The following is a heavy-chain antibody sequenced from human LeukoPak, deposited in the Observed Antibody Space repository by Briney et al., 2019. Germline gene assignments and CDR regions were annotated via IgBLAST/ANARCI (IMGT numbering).Heavy chain of an antibody. CDR1: GFTYRRYN. J-gene: IGHJ4*02. CDR2: INSGSDYI. Sequence: GGSLRPSCSASGFTYRRYNINWVRQAPGKGLEWVATINSGSDYIYHADSVRGRFTISRDNVRYSLYLQMDSLRAEDTSVYYCTRDLSSGMPGGFDYWGQGILVTVSS. D-gene: IGHD2-2*01. V-gene: IGHV3-21*03. CDR3: TRDLSSGMPGGFDY.